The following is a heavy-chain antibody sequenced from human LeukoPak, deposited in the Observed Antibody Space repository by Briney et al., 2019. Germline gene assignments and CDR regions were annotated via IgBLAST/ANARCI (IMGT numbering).Heavy chain of an antibody. J-gene: IGHJ1*01. CDR3: ARDYTVALGTTTYFQH. V-gene: IGHV7-4-1*02. CDR2: INTNTGNA. Sequence: ASVNVSCKASGYIFSIYAMIWVQQAPGQGLELMGWINTNTGNATYAPGLTGRFVFSLDTSVSTAYLQIRRLKAEDTAVYYCARDYTVALGTTTYFQHWGQGTLVTVSS. CDR1: GYIFSIYA. D-gene: IGHD1-7*01.